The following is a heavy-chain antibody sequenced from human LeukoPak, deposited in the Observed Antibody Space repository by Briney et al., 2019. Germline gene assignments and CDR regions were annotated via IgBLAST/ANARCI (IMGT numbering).Heavy chain of an antibody. V-gene: IGHV3-33*06. CDR1: GFTFSSYG. Sequence: GRSLRLSCAASGFTFSSYGMHWVRQAPGKGLEWVAVIWYDGSNKYYADSVKGRFTISRDNSKNTLYLQMNSLRAEDTAVYYCAKAMLWFGEFMYYFDYWGQGTLVTVSS. CDR3: AKAMLWFGEFMYYFDY. D-gene: IGHD3-10*01. CDR2: IWYDGSNK. J-gene: IGHJ4*02.